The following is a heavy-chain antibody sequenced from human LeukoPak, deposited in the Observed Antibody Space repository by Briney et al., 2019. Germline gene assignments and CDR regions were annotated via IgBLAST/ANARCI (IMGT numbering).Heavy chain of an antibody. Sequence: GASVKVSCKASGYTFTSYDINWVRQATGQGLEWMGWMNPNSGNTGYAQKFQGRVTMTRDTSISTAYMELSRLRSDDTAVYYCAREVAGTPFIDYWGQGTLVTVSS. V-gene: IGHV1-8*01. CDR3: AREVAGTPFIDY. D-gene: IGHD1-14*01. J-gene: IGHJ4*02. CDR2: MNPNSGNT. CDR1: GYTFTSYD.